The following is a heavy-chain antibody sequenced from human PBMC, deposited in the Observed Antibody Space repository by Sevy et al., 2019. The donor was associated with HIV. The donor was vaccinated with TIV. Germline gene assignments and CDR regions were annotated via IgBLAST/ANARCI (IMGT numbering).Heavy chain of an antibody. D-gene: IGHD1-26*01. J-gene: IGHJ4*02. CDR1: GGSITSLY. CDR3: AGENAWGRGYS. CDR2: IYYNGHI. V-gene: IGHV4-59*08. Sequence: SETLSLTCTVSGGSITSLYWNWIRQPPGKGLEWIAYIYYNGHINYNPSLKSRVTLSLDTSTNQFSLRLSSVTAADTAMYYCAGENAWGRGYSWGQRTLVTVSS.